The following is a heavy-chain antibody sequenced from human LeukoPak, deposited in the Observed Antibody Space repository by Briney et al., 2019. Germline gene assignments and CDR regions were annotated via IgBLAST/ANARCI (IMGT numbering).Heavy chain of an antibody. CDR1: GFTFSSYW. V-gene: IGHV3-74*01. J-gene: IGHJ4*02. CDR3: AKDVGGSGWYLDLYYFDY. Sequence: GGSLRLSCAASGFTFSSYWMHWVRQAPGKGLVWVSRINTDGSSTSYADSVKGRFTISRDNAKNTLYLQMNSLRAEDTAVYYCAKDVGGSGWYLDLYYFDYWGQGTLVTVSS. CDR2: INTDGSST. D-gene: IGHD6-19*01.